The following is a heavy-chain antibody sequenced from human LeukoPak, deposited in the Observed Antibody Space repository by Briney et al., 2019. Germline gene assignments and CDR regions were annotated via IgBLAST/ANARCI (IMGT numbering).Heavy chain of an antibody. CDR1: GFTYVNHA. Sequence: GGSLRLSCAASGFTYVNHAMSWVRRAPGKGLDWVSGISGSGDRTHYADSVKGRFTISRDNSKNTMHLQMNSLRAEDTAVYYCARDKGVDNSGYYNGFFDFWGQGTLVTVSS. V-gene: IGHV3-23*01. CDR3: ARDKGVDNSGYYNGFFDF. D-gene: IGHD3-22*01. J-gene: IGHJ4*02. CDR2: ISGSGDRT.